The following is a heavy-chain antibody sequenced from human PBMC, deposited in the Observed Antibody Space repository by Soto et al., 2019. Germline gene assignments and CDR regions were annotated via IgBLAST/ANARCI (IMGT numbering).Heavy chain of an antibody. J-gene: IGHJ4*02. CDR3: AKCSGGSCYQPLDY. Sequence: EVQLLESGGGLVQPGGSLRLSCAASGFTFSSCAMSWVRQAPGKGLEWVSTISGSDGSTYYADSVKARFTISRDNSKNTLDLQMNSLRAEDTAVYYCAKCSGGSCYQPLDYWGQGTLVTVSS. D-gene: IGHD2-15*01. CDR1: GFTFSSCA. CDR2: ISGSDGST. V-gene: IGHV3-23*01.